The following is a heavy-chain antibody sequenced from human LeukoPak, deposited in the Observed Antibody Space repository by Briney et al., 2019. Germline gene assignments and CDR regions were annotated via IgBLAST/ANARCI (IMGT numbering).Heavy chain of an antibody. CDR1: GFTFSDYI. D-gene: IGHD2-8*01. CDR2: IRRGRNNYTT. CDR3: SRDGGDSTNSAFDV. J-gene: IGHJ3*01. V-gene: IGHV3-72*01. Sequence: PGGSLRLSCAASGFTFSDYILDWVRQAPGKGLEWVGRIRRGRNNYTTEYAASVNGRFIISRDDSQNSLYLHMNSVKIEDTAVYHCSRDGGDSTNSAFDVWGQGTMVTVSS.